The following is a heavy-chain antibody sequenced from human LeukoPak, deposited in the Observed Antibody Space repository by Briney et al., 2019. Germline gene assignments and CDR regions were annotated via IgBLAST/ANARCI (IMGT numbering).Heavy chain of an antibody. CDR3: AREDYGDYIFDY. J-gene: IGHJ4*02. V-gene: IGHV1-3*03. Sequence: ASVKVSCKTSGYNFASYAMHWLRQAPGQRLEWMGWVNAGNGNTKYSQEFQDRVTITRDTSASTAYMELSSLRSEDMAVYYCAREDYGDYIFDYWGQGTLVTVSS. CDR2: VNAGNGNT. CDR1: GYNFASYA. D-gene: IGHD4-17*01.